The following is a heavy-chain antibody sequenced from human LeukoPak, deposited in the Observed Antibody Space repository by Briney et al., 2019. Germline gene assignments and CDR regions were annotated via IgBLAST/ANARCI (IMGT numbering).Heavy chain of an antibody. V-gene: IGHV1-18*01. D-gene: IGHD5-24*01. CDR1: GYTFSSYG. CDR2: ISTNNGNT. Sequence: AASVKVSCKAFGYTFSSYGFTWVRQAPGQGLEWMGWISTNNGNTQYAQRFQGRVTMTTDTSTSTAYMELRSLRSDDTAVFYCAISGDGYNLAAFDYWGQGTLVTVSS. J-gene: IGHJ4*02. CDR3: AISGDGYNLAAFDY.